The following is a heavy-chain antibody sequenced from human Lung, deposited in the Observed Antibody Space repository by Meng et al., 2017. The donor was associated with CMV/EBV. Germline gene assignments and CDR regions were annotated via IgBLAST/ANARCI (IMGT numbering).Heavy chain of an antibody. CDR1: GYTFTNYG. D-gene: IGHD3-3*01. CDR3: ARESRYDFWSGSPPYYFGMDV. J-gene: IGHJ6*02. CDR2: ISGNNGNT. Sequence: ASXXVSXKASGYTFTNYGVTWVRQAPGQGLEWMGWISGNNGNTNYAQNLKDRVTMTTDTSMSTAYMELRSLRSDDAAVYYCARESRYDFWSGSPPYYFGMDVWXQGTXVTVSS. V-gene: IGHV1-18*01.